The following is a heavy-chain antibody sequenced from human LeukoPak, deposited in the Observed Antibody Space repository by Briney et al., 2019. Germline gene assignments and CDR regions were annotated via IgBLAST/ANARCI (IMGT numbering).Heavy chain of an antibody. V-gene: IGHV3-21*01. Sequence: GGSLRLSCAASGFTFSSYSMNWVRQAPGKGLEWLSPISSSSDYIYYADSVTGRFTISRDNAKNSLYLQMNSLRAEDTAVYYCARDFYDSSGYSLDYWGQGTLVTVSS. J-gene: IGHJ4*02. CDR3: ARDFYDSSGYSLDY. CDR2: ISSSSDYI. D-gene: IGHD3-22*01. CDR1: GFTFSSYS.